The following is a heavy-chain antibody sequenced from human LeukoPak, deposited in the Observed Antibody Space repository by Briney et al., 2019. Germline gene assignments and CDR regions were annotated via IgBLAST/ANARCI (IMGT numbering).Heavy chain of an antibody. CDR2: INPSGGST. CDR3: ARGSSSWFFDY. CDR1: GYTFTSYA. Sequence: ASVKVSCKASGYTFTSYAMHWVRQAPGQGLEWMTIINPSGGSTTYAQKFQGRVTMTRDTSTSTVYMELSSLRSEDTAVYYCARGSSSWFFDYWGQGTLVTVSS. V-gene: IGHV1-46*01. J-gene: IGHJ4*02. D-gene: IGHD6-13*01.